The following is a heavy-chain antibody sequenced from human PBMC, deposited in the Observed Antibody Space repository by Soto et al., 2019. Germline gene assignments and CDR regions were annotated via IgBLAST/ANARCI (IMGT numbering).Heavy chain of an antibody. V-gene: IGHV3-30-3*01. J-gene: IGHJ5*02. D-gene: IGHD6-19*01. CDR1: GFTFSSYA. CDR3: ARVADSSGWYKALYSWFDP. Sequence: PGGSLRLSCAASGFTFSSYAMHWVRQAPGKGLERVAVISYDGSNKYYADSVKGRFTISRDNSKNTLYLQMNSLRAEDTAVYYCARVADSSGWYKALYSWFDPWGQGTLVTVSS. CDR2: ISYDGSNK.